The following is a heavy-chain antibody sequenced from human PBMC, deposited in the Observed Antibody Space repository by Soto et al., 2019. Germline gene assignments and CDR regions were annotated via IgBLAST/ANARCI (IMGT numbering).Heavy chain of an antibody. CDR1: GGTFSSYA. Sequence: QVQLVQSGAEVKKPGSSVKVSCKASGGTFSSYAISWVRQAPGQGLEWMGGIIPIFGTANYAQKFQGRVTITADESTSTAYMELSSLRSEDTAMYYCARDPGRIAAAGTVYYGMDVWGQGTTVTVSS. V-gene: IGHV1-69*12. J-gene: IGHJ6*02. CDR2: IIPIFGTA. CDR3: ARDPGRIAAAGTVYYGMDV. D-gene: IGHD6-13*01.